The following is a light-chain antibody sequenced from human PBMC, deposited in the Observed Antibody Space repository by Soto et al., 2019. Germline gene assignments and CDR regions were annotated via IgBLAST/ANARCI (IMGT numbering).Light chain of an antibody. CDR2: GAS. J-gene: IGKJ2*01. Sequence: EIVMTHSPATLSVSPGERATLSCRASQSVSSGFLAWYQQKPGQAPRLLIYGASTRATGIPARFSGSGSGSEFTLTISSLQSEDFAVYYCQLYNNWPYTFGQGPEVDIK. CDR3: QLYNNWPYT. V-gene: IGKV3-15*01. CDR1: QSVSSG.